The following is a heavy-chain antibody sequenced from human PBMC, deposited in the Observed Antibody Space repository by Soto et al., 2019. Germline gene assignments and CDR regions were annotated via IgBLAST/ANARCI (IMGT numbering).Heavy chain of an antibody. CDR2: ISYDGSNK. Sequence: GGSPRLSCAAPGFTFSSYCMHRVPQAPGKGLEWVAVISYDGSNKYYADSVKGRFTISRDNSKNTLYLQMNSLRAEDTAVYYCAKDFLLMYGGAFDIWGQGTMVTVSS. CDR1: GFTFSSYC. D-gene: IGHD3-16*01. J-gene: IGHJ3*02. V-gene: IGHV3-30*18. CDR3: AKDFLLMYGGAFDI.